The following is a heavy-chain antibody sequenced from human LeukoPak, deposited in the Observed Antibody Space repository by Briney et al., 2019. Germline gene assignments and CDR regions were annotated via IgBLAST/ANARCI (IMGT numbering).Heavy chain of an antibody. J-gene: IGHJ6*02. V-gene: IGHV4-4*02. CDR2: IYHSGSP. CDR3: AIAYYDPRYGMDV. D-gene: IGHD3-3*01. CDR1: GGSISSNNW. Sequence: SETLSLTCAVSGGSISSNNWWGWVRQPPGKGLEWIGEIYHSGSPNYNPSLKSRVTISVDTSKNQFSLKLSSVTAADTAVYYCAIAYYDPRYGMDVWGQGTTVTVSS.